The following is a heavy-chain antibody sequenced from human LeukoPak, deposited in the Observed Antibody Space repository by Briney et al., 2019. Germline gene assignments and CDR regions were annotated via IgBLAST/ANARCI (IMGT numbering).Heavy chain of an antibody. Sequence: GGSLRLSCAASGFTFSTYDMHWVRQAPGKGLEYVSGISSSGGNTYYTDSVKGRFTVSRDNSKNRLYLQMSSLRPEDTAVYYCVKGLYSSSKNWFDPWGQGTLVTVSS. V-gene: IGHV3-64D*09. J-gene: IGHJ5*02. D-gene: IGHD6-6*01. CDR3: VKGLYSSSKNWFDP. CDR2: ISSSGGNT. CDR1: GFTFSTYD.